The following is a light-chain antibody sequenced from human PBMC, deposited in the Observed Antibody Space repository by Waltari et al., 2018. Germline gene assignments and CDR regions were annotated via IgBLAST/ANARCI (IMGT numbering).Light chain of an antibody. J-gene: IGLJ2*01. CDR1: SCRSYY. Sequence: SSALSQAPALSVALGQTVRITCPRDSCRSYYPSWYQQNPGQAPVLVIYGKNNRPSGIPDRFSGSSSGNTASLTITGAQAEDEADYYCNSRDSSGNHVVFGGGTKLTVL. V-gene: IGLV3-19*01. CDR2: GKN. CDR3: NSRDSSGNHVV.